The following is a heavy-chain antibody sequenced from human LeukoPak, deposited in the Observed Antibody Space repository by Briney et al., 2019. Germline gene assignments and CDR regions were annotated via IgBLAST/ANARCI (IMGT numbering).Heavy chain of an antibody. CDR2: IYYSGST. J-gene: IGHJ4*02. V-gene: IGHV4-39*07. CDR3: ARVNILSGYSLIDY. CDR1: GDSISSSSYF. D-gene: IGHD3-9*01. Sequence: SETLSLTCTVSGDSISSSSYFWGWIRQPPGKGLEWIAYIYYSGSTYFNPSLKSRVTISLDTSNNQFSLRLSSVTAADTAVYYCARVNILSGYSLIDYWGQGTLVTVSS.